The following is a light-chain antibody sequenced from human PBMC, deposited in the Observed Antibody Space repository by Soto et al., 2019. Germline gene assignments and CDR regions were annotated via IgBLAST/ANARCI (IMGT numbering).Light chain of an antibody. V-gene: IGKV3-11*01. J-gene: IGKJ5*01. CDR1: QSVSSY. CDR3: QPRTNGIR. CDR2: DAS. Sequence: TRWPGVLSLSAGERATLSCRASQSVSSYLAWYQQKPGQAPRLLIYDASNRATGIPARFSGSASGTNLTLTISTLVPQDFAAYHCQPRTNGIRFAEGTRLEIK.